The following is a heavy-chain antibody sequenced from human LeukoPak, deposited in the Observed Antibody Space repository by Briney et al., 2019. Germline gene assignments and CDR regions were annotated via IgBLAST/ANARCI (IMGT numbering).Heavy chain of an antibody. J-gene: IGHJ6*02. Sequence: PGGSLRLSCAASGFTFSSYGMHGVRQAPGKGLEWVAVISYDGSNKYYADSVKGRFTISRDNSKNTLYLQMNSLSAEDTAVYYCAKDRSYGMDVWGQGTTVTVSS. CDR2: ISYDGSNK. CDR3: AKDRSYGMDV. CDR1: GFTFSSYG. V-gene: IGHV3-30*18.